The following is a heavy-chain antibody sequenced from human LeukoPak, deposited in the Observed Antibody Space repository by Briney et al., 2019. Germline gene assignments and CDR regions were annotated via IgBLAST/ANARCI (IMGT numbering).Heavy chain of an antibody. CDR2: ISGSGGST. J-gene: IGHJ4*02. V-gene: IGHV3-23*01. CDR3: AKGDSSSWYEVDY. CDR1: GFVFRQAW. Sequence: GGSLRLSCVGSGFVFRQAWMSWVRQAPGKGLEWVSAISGSGGSTYYADSVKGRFTISRDNSKNTLYLQMNSLRAEDTAVYYCAKGDSSSWYEVDYWGQGTLVTVSS. D-gene: IGHD6-13*01.